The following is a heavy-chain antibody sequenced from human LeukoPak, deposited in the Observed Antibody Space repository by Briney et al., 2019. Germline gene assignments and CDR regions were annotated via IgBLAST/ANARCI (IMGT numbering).Heavy chain of an antibody. V-gene: IGHV3-23*01. D-gene: IGHD4-23*01. CDR1: GFTFSNYA. Sequence: PGGSLRLSCAASGFTFSNYAINWVRQAPGKGLEWVSGISVGGSLTYYADSVKGRFTISRDNFKSTLSLQMNSLRADDTAVYYCAKARAGGNSNGLDVWGQGTTVTVSS. J-gene: IGHJ6*02. CDR3: AKARAGGNSNGLDV. CDR2: ISVGGSLT.